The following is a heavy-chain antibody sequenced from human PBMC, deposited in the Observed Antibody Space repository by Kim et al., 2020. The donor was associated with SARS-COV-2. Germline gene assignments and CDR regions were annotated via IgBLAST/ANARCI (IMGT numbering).Heavy chain of an antibody. CDR3: ARGAQYYDILTGRLDY. Sequence: SVKGRFTISRDNSKNTLYLQMNSLRAEDTAVYYCARGAQYYDILTGRLDYWGQGTLVTVSS. J-gene: IGHJ4*02. D-gene: IGHD3-9*01. V-gene: IGHV3-66*01.